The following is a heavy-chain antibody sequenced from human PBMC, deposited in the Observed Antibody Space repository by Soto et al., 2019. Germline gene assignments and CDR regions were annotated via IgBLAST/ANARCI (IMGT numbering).Heavy chain of an antibody. D-gene: IGHD2-15*01. V-gene: IGHV5-51*01. CDR1: GYRCSHYC. J-gene: IGHJ1*01. CDR2: IFPADSYT. Sequence: GECLKLSCKGSGYRCSHYCIAWVRQIPGKGLEWMGIIFPADSYTKYSPSFQGQVTISADKSIRNASLQWSSLKASDTARYYCACSVVVQSTMNDSDCRGQSYLVSVSS. CDR3: ACSVVVQSTMNDSDC.